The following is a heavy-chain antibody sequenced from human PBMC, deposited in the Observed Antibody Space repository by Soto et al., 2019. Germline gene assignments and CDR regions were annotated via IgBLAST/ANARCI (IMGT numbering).Heavy chain of an antibody. V-gene: IGHV4-4*02. Sequence: QVQLQESGPGLVKPSGTLSLTCAVSGGSISSSNWWSWVRQPPGKGLEWIGEIYHSGRTNYNPSLKSRGTISVDKAKILFSLKLTSVAAADTAVYYCARVGCSGGTCYSEKYYFDYWGQGTLVTVSS. CDR2: IYHSGRT. CDR3: ARVGCSGGTCYSEKYYFDY. CDR1: GGSISSSNW. D-gene: IGHD2-15*01. J-gene: IGHJ4*02.